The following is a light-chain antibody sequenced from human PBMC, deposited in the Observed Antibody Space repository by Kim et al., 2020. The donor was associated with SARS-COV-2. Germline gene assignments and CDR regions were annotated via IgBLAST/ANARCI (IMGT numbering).Light chain of an antibody. CDR2: WAS. CDR3: QQYYSTPYT. J-gene: IGKJ2*01. V-gene: IGKV4-1*01. Sequence: RATINCKSSQSVVYSSNKQNYLAWYQQKPGQPPKLLIYWASTREYGVPDRFSGSGSGTDFTLTISSLQAEDVAVYYCQQYYSTPYTFGQGTKLEI. CDR1: QSVVYSSNKQNY.